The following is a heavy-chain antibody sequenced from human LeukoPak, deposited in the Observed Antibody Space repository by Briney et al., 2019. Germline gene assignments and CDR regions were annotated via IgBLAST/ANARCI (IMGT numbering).Heavy chain of an antibody. CDR2: ISSSSSYI. Sequence: GGSLRLSCAASGFTFSSYSMNWVRQAPGKGLEWVSSISSSSSYIYYADSVKGRFTISRDNAKNSLYLQMNSLRAEDTAVYYCARHTIVVITLGAFDIWGQGTMVTVSS. D-gene: IGHD3-22*01. CDR1: GFTFSSYS. J-gene: IGHJ3*02. CDR3: ARHTIVVITLGAFDI. V-gene: IGHV3-21*01.